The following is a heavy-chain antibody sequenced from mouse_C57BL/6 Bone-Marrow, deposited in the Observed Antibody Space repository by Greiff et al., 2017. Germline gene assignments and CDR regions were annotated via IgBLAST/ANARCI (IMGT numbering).Heavy chain of an antibody. CDR2: IWTGGGT. Sequence: QVQLQQSGPGLVAPSQSLSITCTVSGFSLTSYAISWVRQPPGKGLEWLGVIWTGGGTNYNSALKSRLSISKDNSKSQVFLKMNSLQTDDTARYYCAISSNNDYGGFAYWGQGTLVTVSA. J-gene: IGHJ3*01. V-gene: IGHV2-9-1*01. D-gene: IGHD2-4*01. CDR1: GFSLTSYA. CDR3: AISSNNDYGGFAY.